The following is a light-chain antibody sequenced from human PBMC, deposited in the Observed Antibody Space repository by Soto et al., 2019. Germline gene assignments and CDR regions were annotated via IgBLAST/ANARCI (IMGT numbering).Light chain of an antibody. CDR2: AAS. CDR3: QKYLSALWT. Sequence: IQLTQSPSSLSASIGDRVTITCRASQDIGIYLAWYQQKPGKVPKLLIYAASTLQSGVPSRFSGSGSGTDFTLTISSLQPEDVATYYCQKYLSALWTFGQGTKVDIK. CDR1: QDIGIY. V-gene: IGKV1-27*01. J-gene: IGKJ1*01.